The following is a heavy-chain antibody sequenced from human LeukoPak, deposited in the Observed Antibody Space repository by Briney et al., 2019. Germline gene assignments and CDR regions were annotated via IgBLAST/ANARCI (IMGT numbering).Heavy chain of an antibody. CDR1: GYTFTSYG. CDR3: ARGVWNYDILTGYSYYYYYMDV. J-gene: IGHJ6*03. D-gene: IGHD3-9*01. CDR2: ISAYNGNT. V-gene: IGHV1-18*01. Sequence: GASVKVSCKASGYTFTSYGISWVRQAPGQGLEWMGWISAYNGNTNYAQKLQGRVTMTTDTSTSTAYMELRSLRSDDTAVYYCARGVWNYDILTGYSYYYYYMDVWGKGTTVTVSS.